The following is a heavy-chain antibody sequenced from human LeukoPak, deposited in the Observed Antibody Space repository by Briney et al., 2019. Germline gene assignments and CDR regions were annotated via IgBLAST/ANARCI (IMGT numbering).Heavy chain of an antibody. CDR1: GGSFSGYY. Sequence: PSETLSLTCAVYGGSFSGYYWSWIRQPPGKGLEWVGEINHSGSTNYNPSLKSRVTISVDTSKNQFSLKLSSVTAADTAVYYCARGHCTSGSCSRWFDPWGQGTLVTVSS. CDR2: INHSGST. D-gene: IGHD2-15*01. CDR3: ARGHCTSGSCSRWFDP. V-gene: IGHV4-34*01. J-gene: IGHJ5*02.